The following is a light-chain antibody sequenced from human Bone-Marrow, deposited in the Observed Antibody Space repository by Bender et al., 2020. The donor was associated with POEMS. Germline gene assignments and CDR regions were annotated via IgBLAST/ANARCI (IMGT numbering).Light chain of an antibody. J-gene: IGLJ3*02. V-gene: IGLV4-69*01. Sequence: QLVLTQSPSASASLGASVKLTCTLRSAYSSFTIAWHQQQPEKGPRYLMNLNSDGSHTKGDGIPDRFSGSSSGAERYLTISSLQADDEADYYCQTWGTGVRVFGGGTKLTVL. CDR3: QTWGTGVRV. CDR1: SAYSSFT. CDR2: LNSDGSH.